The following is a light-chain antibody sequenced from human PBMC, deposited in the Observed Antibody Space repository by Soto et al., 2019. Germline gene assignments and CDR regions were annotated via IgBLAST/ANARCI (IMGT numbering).Light chain of an antibody. Sequence: QSVLTQPPSVSAAPGQRVTISCSGSSSNIGNNYVSWYQQLPGTAPKLLIYDDYKRPSGIPDRFSGSKSGTSATLAITGLRTGDEADYYCGTWDTSLSAGRFGGGTKVTVL. CDR1: SSNIGNNY. V-gene: IGLV1-51*01. CDR2: DDY. J-gene: IGLJ2*01. CDR3: GTWDTSLSAGR.